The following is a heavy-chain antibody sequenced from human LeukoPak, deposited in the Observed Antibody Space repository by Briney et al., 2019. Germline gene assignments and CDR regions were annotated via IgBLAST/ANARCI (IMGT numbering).Heavy chain of an antibody. V-gene: IGHV3-53*01. CDR1: DISVNTNY. CDR3: ARIYLKSASAS. Sequence: GGSLRLSCAASDISVNTNYMNWVRQAPGKGLEWVSVILSGGATYYADSVKGRFTISRDNAKNSLYLQMNSLRVEDTAVYYCARIYLKSASASWGQGTLVTVSS. J-gene: IGHJ5*02. D-gene: IGHD3-10*01. CDR2: ILSGGAT.